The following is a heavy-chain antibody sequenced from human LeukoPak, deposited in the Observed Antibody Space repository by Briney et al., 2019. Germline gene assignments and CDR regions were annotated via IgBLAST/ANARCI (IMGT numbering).Heavy chain of an antibody. Sequence: SQTLSLTCTVSGGSISSAAYYWSWIRQPAGKGLEWIARIYISGSTYYNPSLKSRVSMSVDTSKNQFSLKLSSVTAADTAVYYCANMGYSYAPGLFDPWGQGTLVTVSS. J-gene: IGHJ5*02. V-gene: IGHV4-61*02. D-gene: IGHD5-18*01. CDR1: GGSISSAAYY. CDR3: ANMGYSYAPGLFDP. CDR2: IYISGST.